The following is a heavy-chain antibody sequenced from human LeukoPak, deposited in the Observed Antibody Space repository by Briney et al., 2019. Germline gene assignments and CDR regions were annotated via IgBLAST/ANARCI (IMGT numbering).Heavy chain of an antibody. CDR2: ISGSGVNT. Sequence: PGGSLRLSCAASGFTFSSNAMSWVRQAPGKGLEWVSAISGSGVNTYYADSVKGRFTISRDNSKNTLYLQINSLRADDTAVYYCAKRPMGATGYYGMDVWGQGTTVTVSS. D-gene: IGHD1-26*01. V-gene: IGHV3-23*01. CDR3: AKRPMGATGYYGMDV. J-gene: IGHJ6*02. CDR1: GFTFSSNA.